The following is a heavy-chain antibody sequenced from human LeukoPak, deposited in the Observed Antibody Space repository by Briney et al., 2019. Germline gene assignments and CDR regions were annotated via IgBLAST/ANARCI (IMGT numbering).Heavy chain of an antibody. CDR1: GASINSGSNY. D-gene: IGHD3-10*01. CDR3: ARSDGYGLVGI. CDR2: IYSSGST. Sequence: SSETLSLTCRVSGASINSGSNYWGWIRQPPGKTLEWIGSIYSSGSTYYSSFRKSRVIILIDTAKNHFSLNLSSVTAADTAVYYCARSDGYGLVGIWGQGTMVTVSS. J-gene: IGHJ3*02. V-gene: IGHV4-39*07.